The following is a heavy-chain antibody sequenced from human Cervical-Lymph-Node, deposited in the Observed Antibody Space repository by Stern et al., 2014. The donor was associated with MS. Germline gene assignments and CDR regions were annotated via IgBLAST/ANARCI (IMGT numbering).Heavy chain of an antibody. CDR3: AVRYCSGGRCYSVPDV. CDR2: INPSGAT. CDR1: EYTHNNYL. D-gene: IGHD2-15*01. J-gene: IGHJ6*02. Sequence: VQLEESGSEVKKPGASAKVSCKASEYTHNNYLIHWVRQAPGQRPDWMGVINPSGATNYAQKVQDRVTMSTDASTSTFYMELSRLRSEDTAVYYCAVRYCSGGRCYSVPDVWGQGTTVIVSS. V-gene: IGHV1-46*02.